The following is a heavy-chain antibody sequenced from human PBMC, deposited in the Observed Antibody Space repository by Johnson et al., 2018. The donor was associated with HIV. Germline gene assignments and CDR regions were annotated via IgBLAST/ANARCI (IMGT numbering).Heavy chain of an antibody. CDR1: GFTFNDYY. D-gene: IGHD3-10*01. CDR3: ARARGAPWDAFDI. CDR2: ISSSGSAI. V-gene: IGHV3-11*04. J-gene: IGHJ3*02. Sequence: QVQLVESGGGLVKPGGSLRLSCTASGFTFNDYYMTWVRQAPGEGLEWVSYISSSGSAIYYADSVKGRFTMSRDNAKNSMFLQMNSLRAGDTAVYYCARARGAPWDAFDIWGQGTMVTVSS.